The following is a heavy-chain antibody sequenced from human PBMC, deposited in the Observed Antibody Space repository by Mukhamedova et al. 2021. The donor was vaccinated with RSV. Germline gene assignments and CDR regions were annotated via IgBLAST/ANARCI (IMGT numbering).Heavy chain of an antibody. J-gene: IGHJ4*02. CDR2: IGSRSTRI. V-gene: IGHV3-48*02. CDR3: ARDRDHAFDY. CDR1: YS. Sequence: YSMNWVRQAPGKGLEWVSYIGSRSTRIKYADSVKGRFTISRDNAKNSLYLQMYSLRDEDTAIYYCARDRDHAFDYWGQGTLVT. D-gene: IGHD1-14*01.